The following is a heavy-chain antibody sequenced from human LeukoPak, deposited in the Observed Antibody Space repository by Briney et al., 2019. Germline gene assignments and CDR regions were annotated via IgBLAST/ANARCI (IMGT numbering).Heavy chain of an antibody. CDR3: AKDYGVEVGY. D-gene: IGHD4-17*01. V-gene: IGHV3-30*02. Sequence: PGGSLRLSCAASGFTFSSYGMHWVRQALGKGLEWVAFIRYDGSNKYYADSVKGRFTISRDNSKNTLYLQMNSLRAEDTAVYYCAKDYGVEVGYWGQGTLVTVSS. CDR2: IRYDGSNK. CDR1: GFTFSSYG. J-gene: IGHJ4*02.